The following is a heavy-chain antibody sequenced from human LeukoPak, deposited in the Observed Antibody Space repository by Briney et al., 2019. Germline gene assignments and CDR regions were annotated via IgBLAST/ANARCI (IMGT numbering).Heavy chain of an antibody. Sequence: GGSLRLSCAASGFTFSSYGMHWVRQAPGKGLEWVAVIWYDGSNKYYADSVKGRFIISRDNSKNTLYLQMNSLRAEDTAVYYCARDYYDSIGYLGALGYWGQGTLVTVSS. CDR2: IWYDGSNK. J-gene: IGHJ4*02. CDR3: ARDYYDSIGYLGALGY. CDR1: GFTFSSYG. V-gene: IGHV3-33*01. D-gene: IGHD3-22*01.